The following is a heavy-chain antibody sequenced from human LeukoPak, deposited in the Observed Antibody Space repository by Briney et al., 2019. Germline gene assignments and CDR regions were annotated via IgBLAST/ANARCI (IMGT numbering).Heavy chain of an antibody. Sequence: PGGSLRLSCTTSGFIFSNYGMHWVRQIPGKGLEWVSAISGSDDGTYYADSVKGRFTISRDNSRNTLYLQMNTLRAEDTAVYFCAKSPVSSCRGSFCYPFDYWGQGNLVTVSS. J-gene: IGHJ4*02. D-gene: IGHD2-15*01. CDR1: GFIFSNYG. V-gene: IGHV3-23*01. CDR2: ISGSDDGT. CDR3: AKSPVSSCRGSFCYPFDY.